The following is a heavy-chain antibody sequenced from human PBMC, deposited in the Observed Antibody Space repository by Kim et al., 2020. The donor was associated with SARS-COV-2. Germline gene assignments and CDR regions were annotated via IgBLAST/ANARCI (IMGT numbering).Heavy chain of an antibody. V-gene: IGHV3-23*03. J-gene: IGHJ6*02. CDR3: AKGSGSSYYYYGMDV. Sequence: DSVKGRFTISRDNSKTPLYLQMNRLRAEDTAVYYCAKGSGSSYYYYGMDVWGQGTTVTVSS. D-gene: IGHD3-10*01.